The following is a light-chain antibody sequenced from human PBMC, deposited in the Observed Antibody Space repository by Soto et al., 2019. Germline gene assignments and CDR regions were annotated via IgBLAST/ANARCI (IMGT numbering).Light chain of an antibody. V-gene: IGKV1D-12*01. CDR1: QGISSW. J-gene: IGKJ5*01. Sequence: QMTQSPFSVSAYVVVRFTITCRASQGISSWLAWYQQKPGKAPKLLISVASSLQSGVPLRFSGSGSGTDFTLTISSLQPEDFATYYCQQSNSFPLPFGQGTRLEIK. CDR2: VAS. CDR3: QQSNSFPLP.